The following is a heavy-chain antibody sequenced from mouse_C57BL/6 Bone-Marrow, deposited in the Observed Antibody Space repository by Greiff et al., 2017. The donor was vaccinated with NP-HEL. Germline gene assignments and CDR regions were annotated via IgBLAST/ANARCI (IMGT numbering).Heavy chain of an antibody. CDR1: GFTFSDFY. D-gene: IGHD2-1*01. CDR3: ARDALYGNYDDPAWFAY. Sequence: EVKLVESGGGLVQSGRSLRLSCATSGFTFSDFYMEWVRQAPGKGLEWIAASRNKANDYTTEYSASVKGRFIVSRDTSQSILYLQMNALRAEDTAIYYCARDALYGNYDDPAWFAYWGQGTLVTVSA. CDR2: SRNKANDYTT. J-gene: IGHJ3*01. V-gene: IGHV7-1*01.